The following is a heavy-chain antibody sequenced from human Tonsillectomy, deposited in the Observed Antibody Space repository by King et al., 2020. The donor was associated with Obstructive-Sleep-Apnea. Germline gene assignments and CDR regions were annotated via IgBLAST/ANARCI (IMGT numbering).Heavy chain of an antibody. D-gene: IGHD6-13*01. V-gene: IGHV4-34*01. J-gene: IGHJ5*02. Sequence: VQLQQWGAGLLKPSETLSLTCAVYGGSFNDYYWSWIRQPPGKGLEWIGEINHSGNTNSNPSLKSRVTISVDTSNNQFSLKLSSVTAADTAVYYCARGSGAAAVNWFDPWGQGTLVTVSS. CDR2: INHSGNT. CDR1: GGSFNDYY. CDR3: ARGSGAAAVNWFDP.